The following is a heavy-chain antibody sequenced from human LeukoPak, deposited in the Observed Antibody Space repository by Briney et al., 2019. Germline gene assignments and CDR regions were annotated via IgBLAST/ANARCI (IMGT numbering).Heavy chain of an antibody. Sequence: ASVKVSCKASGYTFISYDINWVRQATGQGLEWMGWMNPISGNTGYAQKFQGRVTMTRDTSINTAYMELSSLRSEDTAVYYCARVGSDYGDYMAYWGQGTLVTVSS. D-gene: IGHD4-17*01. CDR1: GYTFISYD. J-gene: IGHJ4*02. V-gene: IGHV1-8*01. CDR3: ARVGSDYGDYMAY. CDR2: MNPISGNT.